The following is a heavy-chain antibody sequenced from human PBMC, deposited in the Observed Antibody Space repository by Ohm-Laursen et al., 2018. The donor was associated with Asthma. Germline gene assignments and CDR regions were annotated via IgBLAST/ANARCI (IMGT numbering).Heavy chain of an antibody. CDR2: ISYDGSNK. CDR1: GFTFSSYA. CDR3: ARGFAAGTVDY. V-gene: IGHV3-30-3*01. Sequence: SLRLSCSAFGFTFSSYAMHWVRQAPGKGLEWVAVISYDGSNKYYADSVKGRFTISRDNSKNTLYLQMNSLRAEDTAVYYCARGFAAGTVDYWGQGTLVTVSS. J-gene: IGHJ4*02. D-gene: IGHD6-13*01.